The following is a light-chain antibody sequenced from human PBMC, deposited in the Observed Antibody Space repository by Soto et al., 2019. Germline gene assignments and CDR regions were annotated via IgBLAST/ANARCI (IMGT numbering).Light chain of an antibody. CDR2: GAS. V-gene: IGKV3-20*01. CDR1: QPVSDK. J-gene: IGKJ1*01. Sequence: IALTQSPANMSLSPGAGATLSCWASQPVSDKLAWYQQKPGQAPRLLIYGASIRATGIPDRFSGSGSGTDFTLTISRLEPEDFAVYYCQQYVSSPTLTFGQGTKVDIK. CDR3: QQYVSSPTLT.